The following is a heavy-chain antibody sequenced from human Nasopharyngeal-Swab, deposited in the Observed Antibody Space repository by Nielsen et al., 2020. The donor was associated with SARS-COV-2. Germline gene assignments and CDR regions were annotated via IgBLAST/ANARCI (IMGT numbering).Heavy chain of an antibody. CDR1: GFTFGDYA. D-gene: IGHD1-26*01. J-gene: IGHJ3*02. CDR2: IRSKTYGGAP. Sequence: GGSLRLSCTTSGFTFGDYAMSWFRQAPGTGLEGVGFIRSKTYGGAPEYAASVKGRFTISRDGAESIAYLHMNSLETEDTGVYYCARSVGSYYGQGAFDIWGQGTMVTVSS. V-gene: IGHV3-49*01. CDR3: ARSVGSYYGQGAFDI.